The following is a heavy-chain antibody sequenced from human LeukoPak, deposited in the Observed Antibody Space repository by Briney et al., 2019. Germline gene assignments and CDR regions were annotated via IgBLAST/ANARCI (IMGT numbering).Heavy chain of an antibody. V-gene: IGHV3-23*01. D-gene: IGHD2-15*01. CDR2: ISGSGSTT. J-gene: IGHJ4*02. CDR3: AKSLGCGSISCHSPYNF. CDR1: GVTFSSYA. Sequence: PGGSLRLSCAASGVTFSSYAMTWVRQAPGKGLEWVSGISGSGSTTYYADSVKGRFTLSRDNSKNTLYLQMDSLRAEDTAVYYCAKSLGCGSISCHSPYNFWGQGTLVTVSS.